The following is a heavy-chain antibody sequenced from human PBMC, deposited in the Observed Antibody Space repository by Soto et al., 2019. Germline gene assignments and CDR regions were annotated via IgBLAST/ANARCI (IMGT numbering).Heavy chain of an antibody. CDR2: TSYSGTT. V-gene: IGHV4-30-4*01. Sequence: SETLSLTCTVSGDSISSINNYWSWIRQPPGEGLEWIGFTSYSGTTSYSPSLKSRVAISLDTSKNQFSLSLNFVTAADTAVYYCARGRGYSYGLDPWGQGSLVTVS. D-gene: IGHD5-18*01. J-gene: IGHJ5*02. CDR3: ARGRGYSYGLDP. CDR1: GDSISSINNY.